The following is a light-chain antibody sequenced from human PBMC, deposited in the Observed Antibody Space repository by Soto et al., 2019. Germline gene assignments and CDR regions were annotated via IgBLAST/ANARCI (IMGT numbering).Light chain of an antibody. CDR2: AAS. CDR3: QQSYTIPLT. Sequence: DSRMTQSPSSLSASVGDRVTITCRTSQTISNFLNWYQQKPGKAPKLLISAASTLQSGVPSRFSGSGSGTYFTLTINSLQREDFATYYCQQSYTIPLTFGGGTKVEI. CDR1: QTISNF. V-gene: IGKV1-39*01. J-gene: IGKJ4*01.